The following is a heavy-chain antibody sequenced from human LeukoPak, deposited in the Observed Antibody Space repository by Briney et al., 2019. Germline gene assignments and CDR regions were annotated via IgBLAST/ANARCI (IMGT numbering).Heavy chain of an antibody. CDR3: ATQSSGWHIYYFDH. J-gene: IGHJ4*02. CDR2: IIPILCVT. Sequence: SVKVSCKASGDSFSSDAISWLRQVPGQGYEWVGRIIPILCVTHYALKFRGRVTITADKSTSAADMELRSLTADDTAVYYCATQSSGWHIYYFDHWGQGTLVTVSS. CDR1: GDSFSSDA. V-gene: IGHV1-69*04. D-gene: IGHD6-25*01.